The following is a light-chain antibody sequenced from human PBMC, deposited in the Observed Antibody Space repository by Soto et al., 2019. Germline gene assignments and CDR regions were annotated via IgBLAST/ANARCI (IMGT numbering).Light chain of an antibody. CDR3: AAWDDSLTGFWV. J-gene: IGLJ3*02. CDR1: SSNIGSNT. CDR2: SNY. Sequence: QSVLTQPPSASGTPGQRVTISCSGSSSNIGSNTVNWYQHLPGTAPKLLIYSNYQRPSGVPDRFSGSKSGTSASLAISGLQSEDEADYYCAAWDDSLTGFWVFGGGTQLTVL. V-gene: IGLV1-44*01.